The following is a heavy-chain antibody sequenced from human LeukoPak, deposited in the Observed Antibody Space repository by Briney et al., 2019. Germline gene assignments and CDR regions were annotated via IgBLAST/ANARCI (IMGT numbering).Heavy chain of an antibody. V-gene: IGHV4-39*07. D-gene: IGHD3-22*01. CDR1: GGSISSSSYY. CDR3: AATYYYDSSGPYYFDY. Sequence: RPSETLSLTCTVSGGSISSSSYYWGWIRQPPGKGLEWIGSIYYGGSTYYNPSLKSRVTISVDTSKNQFSLKLSSVTAADTAVYYCAATYYYDSSGPYYFDYWGQGTLVTVSS. J-gene: IGHJ4*02. CDR2: IYYGGST.